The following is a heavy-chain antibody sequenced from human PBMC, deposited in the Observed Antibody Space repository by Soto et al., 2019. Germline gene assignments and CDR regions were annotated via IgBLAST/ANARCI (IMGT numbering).Heavy chain of an antibody. CDR3: ATLLEVTTHQGDY. J-gene: IGHJ4*02. V-gene: IGHV5-51*01. CDR1: GYNFANFW. D-gene: IGHD4-17*01. CDR2: IYPGNSDI. Sequence: GASLKISCKGSGYNFANFWIGWVRQMPGKGLECMVIIYPGNSDIRYRPSFRGQVTISADMSISTAYLHWSSLKASDTAMYSCATLLEVTTHQGDYWGQGTLVTVAS.